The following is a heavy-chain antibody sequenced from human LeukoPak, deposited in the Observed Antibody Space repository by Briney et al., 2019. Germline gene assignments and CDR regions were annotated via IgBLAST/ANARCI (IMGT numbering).Heavy chain of an antibody. Sequence: SETLSLTCTVSGGSISSYYWSWIRQPPGKGLEWIGYIYYSGSTNYNPSLKRRFTISVDTSKNQFSLQLSSVTAADTAVYYCARHPSYYYASSGYWGDAFDIWGQGTMVTVSS. CDR1: GGSISSYY. CDR3: ARHPSYYYASSGYWGDAFDI. CDR2: IYYSGST. J-gene: IGHJ3*02. D-gene: IGHD3-22*01. V-gene: IGHV4-59*08.